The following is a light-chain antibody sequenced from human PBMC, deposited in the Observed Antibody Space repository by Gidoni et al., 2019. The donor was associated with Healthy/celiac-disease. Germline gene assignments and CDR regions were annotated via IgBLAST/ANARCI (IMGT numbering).Light chain of an antibody. Sequence: ETVLTQSPGTLSLSPGERATLSCRASQSVSSSYLAWYQQKPGQAPRLLIYGASSRATGLPDRFSGSGSGTDFTLTISRLEPEDFAVYYCQQYGSSPRTFGQGTKVKIK. V-gene: IGKV3-20*01. CDR1: QSVSSSY. CDR3: QQYGSSPRT. J-gene: IGKJ1*01. CDR2: GAS.